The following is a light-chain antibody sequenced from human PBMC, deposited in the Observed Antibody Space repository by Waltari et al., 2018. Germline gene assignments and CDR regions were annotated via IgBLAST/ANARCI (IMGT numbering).Light chain of an antibody. CDR3: QQYDNLPPHT. Sequence: DIQMTQSPSSLSASVGDRVTITCQASQDISNYLNWYQQTPGKAPKLLIYDASNLETGVPSRFSGSGSGTDFTFTISSLQPEDIATYYCQQYDNLPPHTFGQGTKLEIK. V-gene: IGKV1-33*01. CDR1: QDISNY. CDR2: DAS. J-gene: IGKJ2*01.